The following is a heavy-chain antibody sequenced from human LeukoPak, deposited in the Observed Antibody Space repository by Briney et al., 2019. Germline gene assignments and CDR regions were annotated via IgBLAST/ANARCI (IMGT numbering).Heavy chain of an antibody. Sequence: SETLSLTCTVSGGSISSSSYYWGWIRQPPGKGLEWIGSIYHSGSTYYNPSLKSRVTISVDRSKNQFSLKLSSVTAADTAVYYCARGGYSYGWGFDPWGQGTLVTVSS. CDR3: ARGGYSYGWGFDP. D-gene: IGHD5-18*01. CDR2: IYHSGST. J-gene: IGHJ5*02. V-gene: IGHV4-39*07. CDR1: GGSISSSSYY.